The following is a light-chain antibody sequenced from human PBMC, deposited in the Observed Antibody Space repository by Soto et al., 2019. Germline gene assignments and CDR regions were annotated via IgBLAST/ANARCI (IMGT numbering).Light chain of an antibody. CDR3: QQSYSTPIT. CDR1: QSISSY. CDR2: AAS. V-gene: IGKV1-39*01. J-gene: IGKJ5*01. Sequence: DIQMTQSPSSLSASVGDRVTITCRASQSISSYLNLYQQKPGKAPKLLIYAASSLQSGVPSRFSGSGSGTDFTRTISSLQPEDFETYYCQQSYSTPITFGQGTRLEIK.